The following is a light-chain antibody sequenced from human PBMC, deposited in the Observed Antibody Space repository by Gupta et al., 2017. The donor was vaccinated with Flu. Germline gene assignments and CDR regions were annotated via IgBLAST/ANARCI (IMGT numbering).Light chain of an antibody. J-gene: IGLJ2*01. Sequence: SVTSSGTVTSIDVGGYDSGAGYRRHPGKFHNLMIYGVTRRPAGIPGRFSGSKAGNTASLTVSGHKEGEDAQYYCNAHAGKNGVIFGGGTKLTVL. CDR2: GVT. V-gene: IGLV2-8*01. CDR1: SIDVGGYDS. CDR3: NAHAGKNGVI.